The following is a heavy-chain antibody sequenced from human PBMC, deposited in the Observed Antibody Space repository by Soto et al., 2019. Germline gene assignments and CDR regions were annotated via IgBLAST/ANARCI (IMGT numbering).Heavy chain of an antibody. V-gene: IGHV3-21*01. CDR1: GFTFSSYS. CDR3: ARALEGDGYNVDY. J-gene: IGHJ4*02. Sequence: GGSLRLSCAASGFTFSSYSMNWVRQAPGKGLEWVSSISSSSSYIYYADSVKGRFTISRDNAKNSLYLQMNSLRAEDTAVYYCARALEGDGYNVDYWGQGTLVTVST. D-gene: IGHD5-12*01. CDR2: ISSSSSYI.